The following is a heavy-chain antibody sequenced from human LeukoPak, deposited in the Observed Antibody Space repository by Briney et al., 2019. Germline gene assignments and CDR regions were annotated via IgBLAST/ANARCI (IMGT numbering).Heavy chain of an antibody. Sequence: GGSLRLSRAASGFTFSSYSMNWVRQAPGKGLEWVSSISSSSSYIYYADSVKGRFTISRDNAKNSLYLQMNSLRAEDTAVYYCAREGCSSTSCLPLAFYYYGMDVWGQGTTVTVSS. D-gene: IGHD2-2*01. J-gene: IGHJ6*02. V-gene: IGHV3-21*01. CDR2: ISSSSSYI. CDR3: AREGCSSTSCLPLAFYYYGMDV. CDR1: GFTFSSYS.